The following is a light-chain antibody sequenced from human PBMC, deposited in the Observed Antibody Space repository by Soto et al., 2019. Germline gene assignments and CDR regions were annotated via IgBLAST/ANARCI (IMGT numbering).Light chain of an antibody. V-gene: IGLV2-18*02. CDR1: SSDVGSYNR. J-gene: IGLJ1*01. Sequence: QSALTQPPSVSGSPGQSVAISCTGTSSDVGSYNRVSWYQQPPGAAPKLMIYEVSNRPSGVPDRFPGSKSGNTASLTISGLQAEDEADYYCNSYTGSSTYVFGAGTKLTVL. CDR2: EVS. CDR3: NSYTGSSTYV.